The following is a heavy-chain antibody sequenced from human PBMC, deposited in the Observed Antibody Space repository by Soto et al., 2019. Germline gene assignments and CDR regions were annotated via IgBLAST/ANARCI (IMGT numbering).Heavy chain of an antibody. D-gene: IGHD3-22*01. Sequence: QVQLVESGGGVVQPGRSLRLSCAASGFTFSSYGMHWVRQAPGKGLEWVAVIWYDGSNKYYADSVKGRFSIYKDNSKNPLYLQMNSLRAEDTDVYYCERDKTLYYYDSRGPTNYYYYGMDVWGQGAAVNV. V-gene: IGHV3-33*01. CDR3: ERDKTLYYYDSRGPTNYYYYGMDV. J-gene: IGHJ6*02. CDR1: GFTFSSYG. CDR2: IWYDGSNK.